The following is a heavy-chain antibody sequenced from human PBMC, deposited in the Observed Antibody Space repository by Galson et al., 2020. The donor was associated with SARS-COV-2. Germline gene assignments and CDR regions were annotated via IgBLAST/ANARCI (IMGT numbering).Heavy chain of an antibody. J-gene: IGHJ6*02. Sequence: TGGTLRLSCAASGFTFSSYSMNWVRQAPGKGLEWVSYISSSSSTIYYADSVKGRFTISRDNAKNSLYLQMNSLRDEDTAVYYCASDYGDYRNYYYYYGMDVWGQGTTVTGYS. CDR3: ASDYGDYRNYYYYYGMDV. V-gene: IGHV3-48*02. CDR2: ISSSSSTI. CDR1: GFTFSSYS. D-gene: IGHD4-17*01.